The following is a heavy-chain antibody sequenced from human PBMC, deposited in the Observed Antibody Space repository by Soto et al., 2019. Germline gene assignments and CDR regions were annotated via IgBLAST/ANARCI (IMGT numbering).Heavy chain of an antibody. CDR2: ISGSGRSDT. J-gene: IGHJ4*02. CDR3: AKTYCSVNKCPNDN. CDR1: GFTFSTYS. V-gene: IGHV3-23*01. D-gene: IGHD2-15*01. Sequence: PGGSLRLSCAASGFTFSTYSMSWVRQAPGKGLEWVSGISGSGRSDTYYADSVKGRFTISRDDSKSTLYLQMNSLRSEDTAIYFCAKTYCSVNKCPNDNWGQGILVTVSS.